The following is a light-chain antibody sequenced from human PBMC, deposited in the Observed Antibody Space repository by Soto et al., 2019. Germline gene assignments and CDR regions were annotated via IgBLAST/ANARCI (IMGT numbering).Light chain of an antibody. CDR2: DVS. Sequence: QSVLTQPPSVSAAPGQKVTIACSGSSSNIGNNHVSWYQQVPGTAPKLLIYDVSYRPSGVSTRFSGSQSAGSASLTISGLQAEDEADYYCSSSTPTRGLVFGSGTKLTVL. CDR3: SSSTPTRGLV. CDR1: SSNIGNNH. J-gene: IGLJ1*01. V-gene: IGLV1-51*01.